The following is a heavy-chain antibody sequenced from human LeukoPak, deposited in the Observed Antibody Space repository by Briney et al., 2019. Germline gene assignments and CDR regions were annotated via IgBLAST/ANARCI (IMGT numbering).Heavy chain of an antibody. D-gene: IGHD3-22*01. CDR2: INSNSGGT. Sequence: ASVKVSCKASGYTFTGYYMHWVRQAPGQGPEWMGWINSNSGGTNYAQKFQGRVTMTRDTSISTAYMELSRLRSDDTAVYYCARNGDSSGYYVDYWGQGTLVTVSS. CDR3: ARNGDSSGYYVDY. J-gene: IGHJ4*02. CDR1: GYTFTGYY. V-gene: IGHV1-2*02.